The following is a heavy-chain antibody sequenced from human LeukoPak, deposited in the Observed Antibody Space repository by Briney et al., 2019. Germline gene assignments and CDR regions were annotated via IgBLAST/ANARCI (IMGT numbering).Heavy chain of an antibody. J-gene: IGHJ6*03. Sequence: GESLKISCKGSGYNFTSYWIGWVRQMPGKGLEWMGIIYPGDSDTRYSPSFQGQVTISADKSITTAYLQWSSLKASDTAMYYCARVLLSYYYGSGRVPYYYYYYMDVWGKGTTVTVSS. D-gene: IGHD3-10*01. V-gene: IGHV5-51*01. CDR1: GYNFTSYW. CDR3: ARVLLSYYYGSGRVPYYYYYYMDV. CDR2: IYPGDSDT.